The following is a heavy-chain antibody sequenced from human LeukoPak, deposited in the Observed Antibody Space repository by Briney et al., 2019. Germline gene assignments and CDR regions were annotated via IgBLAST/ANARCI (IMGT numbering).Heavy chain of an antibody. Sequence: SETLSLTCTVSGGSISSSSGSYYWGWIRQPPGKGLEWIGSIYYSGSTYYDPSLKSRVTISVDTSKNQFSLKLSSVTAADTAVYYCARAGKQQLGFDPWGQGTLVTVSS. CDR1: GGSISSSSGSYY. CDR3: ARAGKQQLGFDP. J-gene: IGHJ5*02. D-gene: IGHD6-13*01. V-gene: IGHV4-39*01. CDR2: IYYSGST.